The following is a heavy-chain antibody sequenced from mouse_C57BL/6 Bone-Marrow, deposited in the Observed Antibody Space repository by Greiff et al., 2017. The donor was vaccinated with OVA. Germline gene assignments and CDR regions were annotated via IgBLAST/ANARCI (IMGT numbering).Heavy chain of an antibody. D-gene: IGHD2-4*01. CDR3: AREEDGDDYDVGLFAY. CDR2: IDPNSGGT. J-gene: IGHJ3*01. Sequence: QVQLQQPGAELVKPGASVKLSCKASGYTFTSYWMHWVKQRPGRGLEWIGRIDPNSGGTKYNEKFKSKATLTVDKPSSTAYMQLSSLTSEDSAVYYCAREEDGDDYDVGLFAYWGQGTLVTVSA. V-gene: IGHV1-72*01. CDR1: GYTFTSYW.